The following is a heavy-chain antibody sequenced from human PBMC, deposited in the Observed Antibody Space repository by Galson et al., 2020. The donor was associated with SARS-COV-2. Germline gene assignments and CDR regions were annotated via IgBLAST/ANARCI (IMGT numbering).Heavy chain of an antibody. CDR2: IYSGGST. Sequence: GESLKISCAASGFTVSSNYMSWVRQAPGKGLEWVSVIYSGGSTYYADSVKGRFTISRDNSKNTLYLQMNSLRAEDTAVYYCARERLGDYGGNSFWYFDLWGRGTLVTVSS. CDR1: GFTVSSNY. CDR3: ARERLGDYGGNSFWYFDL. V-gene: IGHV3-53*01. D-gene: IGHD4-17*01. J-gene: IGHJ2*01.